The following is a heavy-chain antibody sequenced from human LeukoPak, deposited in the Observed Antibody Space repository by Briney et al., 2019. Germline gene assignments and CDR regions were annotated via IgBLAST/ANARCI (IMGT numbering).Heavy chain of an antibody. CDR3: ARHDIDYYDFVADY. CDR1: GGSFSGYY. D-gene: IGHD3-22*01. V-gene: IGHV4-34*01. Sequence: PSETLSLTCAVYGGSFSGYYWSWIRQPPGKGLEWIGEINHSGSTNYNPSLKSRVTISVDTSKNQFSLKLSSVTAADTAVYYCARHDIDYYDFVADYWGQGTLVTVSS. CDR2: INHSGST. J-gene: IGHJ4*02.